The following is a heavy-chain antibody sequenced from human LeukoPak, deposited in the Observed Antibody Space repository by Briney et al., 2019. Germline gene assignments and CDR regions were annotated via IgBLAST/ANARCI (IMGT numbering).Heavy chain of an antibody. CDR3: ATDIVAHFDY. D-gene: IGHD5-12*01. V-gene: IGHV3-30-3*01. J-gene: IGHJ4*02. CDR2: ISYDGSNK. CDR1: GFTFSSYA. Sequence: GRSLRLSCAASGFTFSSYATHWVRQAPGKGLEWVAVISYDGSNKYYADSVKGRFTISRDNSKNTLYLQMNSLRAEDTAVYYCATDIVAHFDYWGQGTLVTVSS.